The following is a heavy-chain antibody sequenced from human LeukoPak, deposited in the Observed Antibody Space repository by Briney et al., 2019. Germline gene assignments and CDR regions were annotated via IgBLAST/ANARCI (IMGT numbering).Heavy chain of an antibody. V-gene: IGHV4-4*07. CDR3: ARESRFWDSSDLYYYYYMDV. CDR2: IYTSGST. D-gene: IGHD6-19*01. CDR1: GGSISSYY. J-gene: IGHJ6*03. Sequence: SETLSLTCTVSGGSISSYYWSWIRQPAGKGLEWIGRIYTSGSTNYNPSLKSRVTMSVDTSKNQFSLKLSSVTAADTAVYYCARESRFWDSSDLYYYYYMDVWGKGTTVTISS.